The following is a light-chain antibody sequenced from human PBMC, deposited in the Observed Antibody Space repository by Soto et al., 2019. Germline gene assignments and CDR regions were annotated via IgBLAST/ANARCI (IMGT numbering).Light chain of an antibody. V-gene: IGKV1-39*01. J-gene: IGKJ2*01. CDR2: AAS. CDR1: QSISSY. CDR3: QHYSTSPLYT. Sequence: DIQMTQSPSSLSASVGDRVTITCRASQSISSYLNWYQQKPGKAPKLLIYAASSLQSGVPSRFSGSGSGTDFTLTISRLAPEDFAVYYCQHYSTSPLYTFGQGTKLEI.